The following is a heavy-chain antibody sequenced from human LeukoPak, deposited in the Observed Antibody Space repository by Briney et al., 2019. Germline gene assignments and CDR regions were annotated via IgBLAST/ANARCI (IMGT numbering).Heavy chain of an antibody. J-gene: IGHJ5*02. CDR2: INHSGST. V-gene: IGHV4-34*01. D-gene: IGHD3-22*01. Sequence: PSETLSLTCAVYGGSFSGYYWSWIRQPPGKGLEWIGEINHSGSTNYNPSLKSRVTISVDTSKNQFSLKLSSVTAADTAVYYCARSSGYYPRWFDPWGQGTLVTVSS. CDR3: ARSSGYYPRWFDP. CDR1: GGSFSGYY.